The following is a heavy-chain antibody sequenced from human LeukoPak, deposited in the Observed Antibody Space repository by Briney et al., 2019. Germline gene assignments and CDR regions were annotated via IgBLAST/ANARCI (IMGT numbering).Heavy chain of an antibody. J-gene: IGHJ5*02. CDR3: ARTLGIVLIKFDP. Sequence: ASVKVSCKASGYTFTGYYIHWVRQAPGQGLEWMGWINPNSGGTNYAQKFQGRVTMTGDTSISTAYMELSRLRSDDTAVYYCARTLGIVLIKFDPWGQGTLVTVSS. CDR2: INPNSGGT. CDR1: GYTFTGYY. V-gene: IGHV1-2*02. D-gene: IGHD2-8*01.